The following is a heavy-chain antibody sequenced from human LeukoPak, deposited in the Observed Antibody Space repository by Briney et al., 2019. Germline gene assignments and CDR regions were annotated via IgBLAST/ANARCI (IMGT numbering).Heavy chain of an antibody. CDR3: ARAGQRFLFGY. J-gene: IGHJ4*02. CDR2: ISYDGSNK. Sequence: GGSLRLSCAASGFTFSSYSMNWVRQAPGKGLVWVAVISYDGSNKYYADSVKGRFTISRDNSKNTLYLQMNSLRAEDTAVYYCARAGQRFLFGYWGQGTLVTVSS. D-gene: IGHD6-25*01. V-gene: IGHV3-30*03. CDR1: GFTFSSYS.